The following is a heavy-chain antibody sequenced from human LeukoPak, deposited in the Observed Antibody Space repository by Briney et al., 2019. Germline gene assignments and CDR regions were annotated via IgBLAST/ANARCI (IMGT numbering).Heavy chain of an antibody. CDR3: KSGGAAPGSFDN. CDR1: GFTFSDYW. Sequence: GGSLRLSCAASGFTFSDYWMSWMRQAPGKGLEWVANIKYDGDEVYYVDSVKGRFTISRDNAKNSLYLQLNSLRVEDTAVYYCKSGGAAPGSFDNWGQGTLVTVSP. J-gene: IGHJ4*02. CDR2: IKYDGDEV. D-gene: IGHD6-13*01. V-gene: IGHV3-7*01.